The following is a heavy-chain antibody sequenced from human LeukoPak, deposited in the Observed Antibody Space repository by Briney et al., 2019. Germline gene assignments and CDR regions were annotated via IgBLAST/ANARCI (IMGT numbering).Heavy chain of an antibody. Sequence: SETLSLTCTVSGGSISSSSYYWGWIRQPPGKGLEWIGSIYYSGSTYYNPSLKSRVTISVDTSKNQFSLKLSSVTAADTAVYYCARANGYNRPFDYWGQGTLVTVSS. D-gene: IGHD5-24*01. V-gene: IGHV4-39*07. CDR1: GGSISSSSYY. CDR3: ARANGYNRPFDY. J-gene: IGHJ4*02. CDR2: IYYSGST.